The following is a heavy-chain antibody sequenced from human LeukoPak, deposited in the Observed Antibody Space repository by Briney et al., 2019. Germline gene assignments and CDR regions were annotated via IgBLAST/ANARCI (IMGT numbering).Heavy chain of an antibody. CDR2: IRSKAYGGTT. D-gene: IGHD3-22*01. J-gene: IGHJ4*02. CDR1: EFTFGDYA. CDR3: TSPRVEDYYGSSGYLT. V-gene: IGHV3-49*03. Sequence: GGSLRLSCTASEFTFGDYAMSWFRQAPGKGLEWVGFIRSKAYGGTTEYAASVKGRFTISRDDSKSIAYLQMNSLKTEDTAVYYCTSPRVEDYYGSSGYLTWGQGTLVTVSS.